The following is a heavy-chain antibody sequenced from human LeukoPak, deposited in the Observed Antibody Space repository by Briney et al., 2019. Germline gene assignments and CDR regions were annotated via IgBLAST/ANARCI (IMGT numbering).Heavy chain of an antibody. J-gene: IGHJ4*02. V-gene: IGHV4-4*09. CDR2: IYHSGST. CDR1: GGSISSYY. CDR3: ATLTTVLTAYYFDY. Sequence: PSETLSLTCTASGGSISSYYWSWIRQPPGKGLEWIGYIYHSGSTDYNPSIKSRVTISLDTSNRHASLKLTSVTAADTAVYYCATLTTVLTAYYFDYWGQGTLVTVSS. D-gene: IGHD4-17*01.